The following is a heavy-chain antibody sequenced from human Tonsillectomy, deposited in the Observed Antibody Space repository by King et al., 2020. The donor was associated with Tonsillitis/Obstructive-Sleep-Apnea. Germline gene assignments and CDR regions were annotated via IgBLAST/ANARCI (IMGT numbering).Heavy chain of an antibody. V-gene: IGHV7-4-1*02. CDR1: AYTFTNYA. Sequence: VQLVESGSELKKSGASVKVSCKASAYTFTNYAMNWVRQAPGQRLEWMGWINTNTGNPMYAQGFTERFVFSLDTSVSTAYLQINSLKAEDTAVYYCARASGSYSNYVFDYWGQGTLVTVSS. J-gene: IGHJ4*02. CDR3: ARASGSYSNYVFDY. D-gene: IGHD4-11*01. CDR2: INTNTGNP.